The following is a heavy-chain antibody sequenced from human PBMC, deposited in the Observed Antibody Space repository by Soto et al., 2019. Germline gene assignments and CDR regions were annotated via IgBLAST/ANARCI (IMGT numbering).Heavy chain of an antibody. J-gene: IGHJ5*02. D-gene: IGHD3-22*01. Sequence: SETLSLTCSVSGGSIGGGGGCWSWIRQPPGKGLEWIGYIYYSGSTYYNPSLKSRVTISVDNSKNQFSLKLSSVTAADTAVYYCARQSYYDPYHLDPRGQGTLVTVPS. CDR2: IYYSGST. CDR1: GGSIGGGGGC. V-gene: IGHV4-30-4*01. CDR3: ARQSYYDPYHLDP.